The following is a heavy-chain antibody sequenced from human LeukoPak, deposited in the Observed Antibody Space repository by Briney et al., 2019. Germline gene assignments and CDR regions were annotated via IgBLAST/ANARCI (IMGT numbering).Heavy chain of an antibody. CDR2: ISGSSGST. D-gene: IGHD1-26*01. J-gene: IGHJ2*01. Sequence: PGGSLRLSCAASGFTFSNYAMSWVRQAPGKGQDWISAISGSSGSTYYADSVRGRFTISRDNSKNTLYLQMSSLRVEDTAVYYCAKTPTRVGWYFDLWGRGTLVTVSS. V-gene: IGHV3-23*01. CDR1: GFTFSNYA. CDR3: AKTPTRVGWYFDL.